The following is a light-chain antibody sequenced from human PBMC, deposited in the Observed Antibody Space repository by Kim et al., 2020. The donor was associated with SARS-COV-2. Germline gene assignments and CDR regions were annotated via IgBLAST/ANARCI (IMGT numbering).Light chain of an antibody. J-gene: IGLJ2*01. V-gene: IGLV4-69*01. CDR2: LKSDGSN. Sequence: ASVKLTCTLSSGHSSYAIAWHQQQPEKGPRYLMNLKSDGSNRTGDEIPDRFSGSSSGAERYLTISSLQSEDEGDYYCHTWDSDIVVFGGGTQLTVL. CDR1: SGHSSYA. CDR3: HTWDSDIVV.